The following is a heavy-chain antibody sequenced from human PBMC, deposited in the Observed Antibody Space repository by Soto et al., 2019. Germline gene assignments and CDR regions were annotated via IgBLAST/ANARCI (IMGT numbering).Heavy chain of an antibody. CDR3: ARSYYYGSGSYFFDY. D-gene: IGHD3-10*01. Sequence: GASVKVSCKASGYTFTSYYMHWVRQAPGQGLEWMGIINPSGGSTSYAQKFQGRVTMTRGTSTSTVYMELSSLRSEDTAVYYCARSYYYGSGSYFFDYWGQGTLVTVSS. CDR1: GYTFTSYY. J-gene: IGHJ4*02. CDR2: INPSGGST. V-gene: IGHV1-46*01.